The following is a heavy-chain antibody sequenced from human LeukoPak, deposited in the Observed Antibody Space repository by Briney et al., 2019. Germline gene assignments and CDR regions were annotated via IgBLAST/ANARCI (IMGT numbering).Heavy chain of an antibody. CDR1: GGSIASYY. Sequence: SETLSLTCTVSGGSIASYYWSWIRQPPGKGLEWIGYIHYSGSTDSKPSLRGRVTISIDTSKNQFSLKLTSVTAADTAVYYWAXPLAPRPVWGQGTLVTVSS. CDR3: AXPLAPRPV. J-gene: IGHJ3*01. CDR2: IHYSGST. V-gene: IGHV4-59*08.